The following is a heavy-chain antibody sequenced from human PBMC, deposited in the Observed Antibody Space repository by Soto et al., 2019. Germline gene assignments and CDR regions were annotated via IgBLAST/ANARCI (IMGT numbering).Heavy chain of an antibody. D-gene: IGHD3-10*01. Sequence: KPSETLSLTCTVSGGSISSGDYYWSWIRQPPGKGLERIGYIYYSGSTYYNPSLKSRVTISVDTSKNQFSLKLSSVTAVDTAVYYCAKFGGHGKPPLNWFDPWGQGTLVTVSS. J-gene: IGHJ5*02. CDR1: GGSISSGDYY. CDR3: AKFGGHGKPPLNWFDP. V-gene: IGHV4-30-4*01. CDR2: IYYSGST.